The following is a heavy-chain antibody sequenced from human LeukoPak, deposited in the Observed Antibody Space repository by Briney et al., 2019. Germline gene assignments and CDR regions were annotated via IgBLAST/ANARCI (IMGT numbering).Heavy chain of an antibody. CDR3: ARQELPVLRYFD. J-gene: IGHJ4*02. D-gene: IGHD3-9*01. V-gene: IGHV4-39*01. CDR2: IYYSGST. Sequence: SETLSLTCTVSGGSISSSSYYWGWIRQPPGKGLEWIGSIYYSGSTYYSPSLKSRVTISVDTSKNQFSLKLSSVTAADTAVYYCARQELPVLRYFDWGQGTLVTVSS. CDR1: GGSISSSSYY.